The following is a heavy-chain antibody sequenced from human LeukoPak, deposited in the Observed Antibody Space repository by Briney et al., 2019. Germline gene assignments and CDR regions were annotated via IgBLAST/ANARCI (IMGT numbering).Heavy chain of an antibody. Sequence: SETLSLTCTVSGGSISTDTYYWDCIRQPPGRGLEWIGSIFYSGRTYYNPSLKSRVTISLDTSKNLFSLKLSSVTAADTAMYYCARLDNRPDAFDIWGQGTMVTVSS. CDR3: ARLDNRPDAFDI. V-gene: IGHV4-39*07. CDR2: IFYSGRT. J-gene: IGHJ3*02. CDR1: GGSISTDTYY. D-gene: IGHD2-2*03.